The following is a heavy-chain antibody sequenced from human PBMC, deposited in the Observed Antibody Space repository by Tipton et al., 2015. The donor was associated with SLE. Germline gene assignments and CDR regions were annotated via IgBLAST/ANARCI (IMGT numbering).Heavy chain of an antibody. D-gene: IGHD4-11*01. J-gene: IGHJ5*02. Sequence: TLSLTCTVSGGSISSGSYYWSWIRQPAGKGLEWIGYIYTSGSTNYNPSLKSRVTISVDTSKNQISLKLSSVTAADTAVYYCARYPESNYHWFGPWGQGALITISS. V-gene: IGHV4-61*09. CDR1: GGSISSGSYY. CDR2: IYTSGST. CDR3: ARYPESNYHWFGP.